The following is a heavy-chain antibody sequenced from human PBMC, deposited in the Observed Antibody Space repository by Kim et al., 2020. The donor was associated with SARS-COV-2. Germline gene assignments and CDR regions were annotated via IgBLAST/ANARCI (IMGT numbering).Heavy chain of an antibody. J-gene: IGHJ4*02. V-gene: IGHV4-39*01. CDR3: ALRIENGLGSYFDY. Sequence: NPARKSRDTISVDTSKNQFSLKLSSVTAADTAVYYCALRIENGLGSYFDYWGQGTLVTVSS. D-gene: IGHD1-1*01.